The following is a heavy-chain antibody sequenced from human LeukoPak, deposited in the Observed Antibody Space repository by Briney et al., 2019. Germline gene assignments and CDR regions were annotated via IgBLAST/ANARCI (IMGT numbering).Heavy chain of an antibody. CDR3: ASRVRSRDGYIDY. D-gene: IGHD5-24*01. J-gene: IGHJ4*02. CDR1: GGSISGYY. Sequence: KPSETLSLTCTVSGGSISGYYWSWIRQPPGKGLEWIGYIYYSGSTNYNPSLKSRVTISVDTSKNQFSLKLSSVTAADTAVYYCASRVRSRDGYIDYWGQGTLVTVSS. V-gene: IGHV4-59*08. CDR2: IYYSGST.